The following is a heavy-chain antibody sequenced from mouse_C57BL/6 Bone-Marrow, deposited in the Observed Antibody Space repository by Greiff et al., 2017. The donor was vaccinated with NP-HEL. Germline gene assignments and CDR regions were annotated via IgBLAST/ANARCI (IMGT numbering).Heavy chain of an antibody. D-gene: IGHD1-1*01. CDR1: GYTFTDYY. CDR2: ITPNNGGT. CDR3: ALITTVVNFDY. V-gene: IGHV1-26*01. Sequence: EVQLQQSGPELVKPGASVKISCKASGYTFTDYYMNWVKQSHGKSLEWIGDITPNNGGTSYNQKFKGKATLTVDKSSSTAYMELRSLTSEDSAVYYCALITTVVNFDYWGQGTTLTVSS. J-gene: IGHJ2*01.